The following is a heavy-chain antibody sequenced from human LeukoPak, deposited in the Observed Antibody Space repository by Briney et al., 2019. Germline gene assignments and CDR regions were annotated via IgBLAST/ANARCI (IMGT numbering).Heavy chain of an antibody. J-gene: IGHJ4*02. D-gene: IGHD4-17*01. V-gene: IGHV5-51*01. Sequence: GESLKISCRFSGFDFTRDWIGWVRLMPGKGLEWMGIIFPDDSDTRYSPSFQGQVTLSADKSITTAYLQWSSLKASDTAIYYCARRDPTTVTAFDYWGQGTLVTVSS. CDR1: GFDFTRDW. CDR3: ARRDPTTVTAFDY. CDR2: IFPDDSDT.